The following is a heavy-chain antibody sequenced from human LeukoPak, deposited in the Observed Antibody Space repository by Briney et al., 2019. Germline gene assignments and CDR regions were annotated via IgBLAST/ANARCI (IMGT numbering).Heavy chain of an antibody. D-gene: IGHD3-3*01. CDR2: IQYAGSDK. CDR3: ARESTSLEKFSFDI. CDR1: GFTFNSYG. V-gene: IGHV3-30*02. Sequence: GGSLRLSCAASGFTFNSYGMHWVRQAPGKGLEWVAFIQYAGSDKYYADSVKGRFTISRDNAKNTLYLQMNSLTAEDTAVYYCARESTSLEKFSFDIWGQGTMVTVSS. J-gene: IGHJ3*02.